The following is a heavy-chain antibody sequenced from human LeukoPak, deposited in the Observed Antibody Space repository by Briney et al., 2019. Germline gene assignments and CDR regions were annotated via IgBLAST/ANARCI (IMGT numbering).Heavy chain of an antibody. CDR3: AEGYGDYPRYFDY. CDR1: GFTFSSYA. J-gene: IGHJ4*02. V-gene: IGHV3-23*01. Sequence: GGSLRLSCAASGFTFSSYAMSWVRQAPGKGLEWVSAISGSGGSTYYADSVKGRLTISRDNSKNTLYLQMNSLRAEDTAVYYCAEGYGDYPRYFDYWGQGTLVTVSS. CDR2: ISGSGGST. D-gene: IGHD4-17*01.